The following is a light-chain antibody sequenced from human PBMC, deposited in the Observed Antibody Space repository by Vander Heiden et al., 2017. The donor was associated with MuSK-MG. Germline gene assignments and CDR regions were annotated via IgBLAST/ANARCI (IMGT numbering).Light chain of an antibody. CDR2: DAS. Sequence: EILLTQPPATLSLSPGERATLSCRASQSVSSYLAWYQQKPGQAPRLLIYDASNKATGIPARFSGSGSGTDFTLTISRLAHEDFAVYYCQQRSNWPHTFGGGTKVEIK. V-gene: IGKV3-11*01. CDR1: QSVSSY. CDR3: QQRSNWPHT. J-gene: IGKJ4*01.